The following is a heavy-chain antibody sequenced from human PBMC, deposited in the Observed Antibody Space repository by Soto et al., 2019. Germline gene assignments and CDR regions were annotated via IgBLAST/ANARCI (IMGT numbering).Heavy chain of an antibody. J-gene: IGHJ4*02. CDR1: GFHFTSYA. V-gene: IGHV1-18*01. D-gene: IGHD3-16*01. Sequence: QVHLVQSGAEVKSPGASVKVSCKASGFHFTSYAITWVRQAPGQGLEWMGWISAYNGNTKYAQNLQGRVTMTTDSSTSTAYMELGSLTSDDTAVYYCARDFTGWPPDGVDSWGQGTLVTVSS. CDR3: ARDFTGWPPDGVDS. CDR2: ISAYNGNT.